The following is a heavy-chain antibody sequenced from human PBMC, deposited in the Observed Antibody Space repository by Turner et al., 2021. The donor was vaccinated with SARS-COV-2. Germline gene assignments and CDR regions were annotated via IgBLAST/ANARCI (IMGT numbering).Heavy chain of an antibody. CDR3: ATLVARQLVKAGWYFDL. Sequence: QLQLQESGPGLVKPSETLSLTCTVSGGPISSSSYYWGWIRQPPGKGLEWIGSIYYSGSTYYDPSLKSRVTISVDTSKNQFSLKLSSVTAADTAVYYCATLVARQLVKAGWYFDLWGRGTLVTVSS. CDR1: GGPISSSSYY. J-gene: IGHJ2*01. CDR2: IYYSGST. D-gene: IGHD6-13*01. V-gene: IGHV4-39*01.